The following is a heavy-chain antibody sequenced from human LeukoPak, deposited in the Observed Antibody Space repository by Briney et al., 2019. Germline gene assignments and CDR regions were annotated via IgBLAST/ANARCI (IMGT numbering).Heavy chain of an antibody. CDR3: ARGRSGYYDSSGYYFFDY. CDR1: GFTFSSYS. CDR2: ISSSSSYI. J-gene: IGHJ4*02. V-gene: IGHV3-21*01. D-gene: IGHD3-22*01. Sequence: GGSLRLSCAASGFTFSSYSMNWVRQAPGKGLEWVSSISSSSSYIYYADSVKGRFTISRDNAKNSLYLQMNSLRAEDTAVYYCARGRSGYYDSSGYYFFDYWGQGTLVTVSS.